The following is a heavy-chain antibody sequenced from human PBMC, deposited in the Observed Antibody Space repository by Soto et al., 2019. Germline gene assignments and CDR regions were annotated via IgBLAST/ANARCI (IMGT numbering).Heavy chain of an antibody. Sequence: STNKMCVSWIRQPPGKALEWLALIDWDDDKYYSTSLKTRLTISKDTSKNQVVLTMTNMDPVDTATYYCARVKVVTPDAYSARGRHACGTALPVSVFQ. D-gene: IGHD2-21*02. CDR1: STNKMC. CDR2: IDWDDDK. J-gene: IGHJ1*01. V-gene: IGHV2-70*01. CDR3: ARVKVVTPDAYSARGRHACGTALPVSVFQ.